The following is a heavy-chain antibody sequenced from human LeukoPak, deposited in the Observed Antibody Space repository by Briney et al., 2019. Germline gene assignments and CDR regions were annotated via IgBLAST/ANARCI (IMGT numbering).Heavy chain of an antibody. V-gene: IGHV1-2*06. D-gene: IGHD1-26*01. CDR2: IDPNTGGT. CDR1: GYTFTNYY. J-gene: IGHJ4*02. Sequence: ASVKVSCKTSGYTFTNYYIHWVRQAPGQGLEWMGRIDPNTGGTKSAKNFQGRVTMTRDTSISTAYMAQSGLRSDDTAVYYCASLYDIVGTTVDYWGQGTLVTVSS. CDR3: ASLYDIVGTTVDY.